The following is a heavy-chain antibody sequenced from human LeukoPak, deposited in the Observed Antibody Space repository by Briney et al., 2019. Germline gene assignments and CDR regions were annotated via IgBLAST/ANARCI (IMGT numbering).Heavy chain of an antibody. D-gene: IGHD3-22*01. Sequence: GASVKVSCKXSGGTFSSYAISWVRQAPGQGLEGMGGIIPIFGTANYAQKFQGRVTITTDESTSTAYMELSSLRSEDTAVYYCASQAYYYDSSGLYAWDIWGQGTMVTVSS. CDR3: ASQAYYYDSSGLYAWDI. J-gene: IGHJ3*02. CDR2: IIPIFGTA. CDR1: GGTFSSYA. V-gene: IGHV1-69*05.